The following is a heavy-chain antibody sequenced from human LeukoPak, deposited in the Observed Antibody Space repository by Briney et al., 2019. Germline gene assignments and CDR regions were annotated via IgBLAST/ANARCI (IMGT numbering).Heavy chain of an antibody. CDR2: IYSGGNT. Sequence: GGSLRLSCAASGFTVSSNYMTWVRQAPGKGLEWVSIIYSGGNTYYADSVKGRFTISRDNSKNTLYLQMNSLRAEDTAVYYCARGLQGYYYYMDVWGKGTTVTISS. CDR1: GFTVSSNY. D-gene: IGHD3-16*01. V-gene: IGHV3-66*01. J-gene: IGHJ6*03. CDR3: ARGLQGYYYYMDV.